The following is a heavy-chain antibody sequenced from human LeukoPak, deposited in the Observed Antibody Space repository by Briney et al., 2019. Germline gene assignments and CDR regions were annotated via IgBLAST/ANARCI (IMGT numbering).Heavy chain of an antibody. CDR2: ISWNSGSI. CDR1: GFTFSSYA. V-gene: IGHV3-9*03. D-gene: IGHD3-10*01. CDR3: AKDQGYGSGSVNAFDI. J-gene: IGHJ3*02. Sequence: QPGGSLRLSCAASGFTFSSYAMSWVRQAPGKGLEWVSGISWNSGSIGYADSVKGRFTISRDNAKNSLYLQMNSLRAEDMALYYCAKDQGYGSGSVNAFDIWGQGTMVTVSS.